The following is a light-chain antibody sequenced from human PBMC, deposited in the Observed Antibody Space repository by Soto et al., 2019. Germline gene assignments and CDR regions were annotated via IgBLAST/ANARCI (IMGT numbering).Light chain of an antibody. J-gene: IGKJ5*01. Sequence: DIQMTQSPSSLSASVSYRVTITCRASQSISRFLNWYQQKPGKAPKLLFYAASSLQSGVPSRFSGSGSGTDFTLTISSLQPEDFATYYCQQNYSPPPITFGQGTRLEIK. CDR1: QSISRF. V-gene: IGKV1-39*01. CDR3: QQNYSPPPIT. CDR2: AAS.